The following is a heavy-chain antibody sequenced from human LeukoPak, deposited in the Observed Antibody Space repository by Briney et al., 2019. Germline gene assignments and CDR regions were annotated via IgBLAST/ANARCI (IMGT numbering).Heavy chain of an antibody. Sequence: GGSLRLSCAASGFTFSSYAMSWVRQAPGRGLEWVSTINNDGGTYFADSVKGRFTISRDNSKNMLWLQMSSLRGEDTAVYHCAKIDSRTFPLYRFDIWAQGTMVTVPS. CDR2: INNDGGT. D-gene: IGHD3-22*01. CDR3: AKIDSRTFPLYRFDI. CDR1: GFTFSSYA. J-gene: IGHJ3*02. V-gene: IGHV3-23*01.